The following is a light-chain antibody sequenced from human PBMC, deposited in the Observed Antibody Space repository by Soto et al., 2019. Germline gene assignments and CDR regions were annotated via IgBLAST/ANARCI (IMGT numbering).Light chain of an antibody. CDR3: QTYDTGVSGSI. V-gene: IGLV1-40*01. Sequence: QSVLTQPPSVSGAPGQRVALSCAGTSSNIGAGYDVHWNQHLPGTAPKLLIFGNINRPAGVPDRFSGSKSGTSASLAISGLQAADEGYYYCQTYDTGVSGSIFGGGTQLTVL. CDR2: GNI. J-gene: IGLJ2*01. CDR1: SSNIGAGYD.